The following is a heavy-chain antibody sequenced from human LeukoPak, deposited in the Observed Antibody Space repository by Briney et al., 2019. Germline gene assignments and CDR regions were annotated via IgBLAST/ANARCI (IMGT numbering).Heavy chain of an antibody. CDR1: GFTFSSYA. J-gene: IGHJ4*02. CDR3: AKTLAAADPVFDY. D-gene: IGHD6-13*01. V-gene: IGHV3-23*01. Sequence: GGSLRLSCAASGFTFSSYAMSWVRQAPGKGLEWVSAISGSGGSTYYADSVKGRSTISRDNSRNTLYLQMNSLRAEDTAVYYCAKTLAAADPVFDYWGQGTLVTVSS. CDR2: ISGSGGST.